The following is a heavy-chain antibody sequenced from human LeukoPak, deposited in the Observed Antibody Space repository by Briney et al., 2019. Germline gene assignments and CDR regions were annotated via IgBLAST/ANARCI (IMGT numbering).Heavy chain of an antibody. V-gene: IGHV4-39*01. CDR2: TYYSANM. J-gene: IGHJ3*02. CDR3: ARRGAHYDGSGTYYNEVFDI. CDR1: GGSINTNKYH. Sequence: SETLSLTCSVSGGSINTNKYHWGWIRQAPGKGLEWIGSTYYSANMLYNPSLKSRVIIYIDTPKNQFSLKLSSVTAADTAVYYCARRGAHYDGSGTYYNEVFDIWGRGTMVPLSS. D-gene: IGHD3-10*01.